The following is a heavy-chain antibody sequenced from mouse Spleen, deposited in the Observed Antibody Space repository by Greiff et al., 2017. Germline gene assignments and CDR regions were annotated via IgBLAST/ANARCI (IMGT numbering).Heavy chain of an antibody. CDR1: GYTFTEYT. V-gene: IGHV1-62-2*01. CDR2: FYPGSGSI. D-gene: IGHD2-4*01. J-gene: IGHJ2*01. CDR3: ARHEEGGNEYDEGYYFDY. Sequence: QVQLQQSGAELVKPGASVKLSCKASGYTFTEYTIHWVKQRSGQGLEWIGWFYPGSGSIKYNEKFKDKATLTADKSSSTVYMELSRLTSEDSAVYFCARHEEGGNEYDEGYYFDYWGQGTTLTVSS.